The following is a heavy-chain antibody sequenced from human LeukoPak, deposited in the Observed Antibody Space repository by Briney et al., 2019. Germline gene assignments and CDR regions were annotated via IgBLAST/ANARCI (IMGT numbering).Heavy chain of an antibody. V-gene: IGHV3-21*01. CDR1: GFTFSSYS. CDR3: PKGRRATGFDY. CDR2: ISSSSSYI. D-gene: IGHD5-12*01. J-gene: IGHJ4*02. Sequence: GGSLRLSCAASGFTFSSYSMNWVRQAPGKGLEWVSSISSSSSYIYCADSVKGRFTISRDNAKNSLYLQMNSLRAEDTAVYYCPKGRRATGFDYWGQGTLVTVSS.